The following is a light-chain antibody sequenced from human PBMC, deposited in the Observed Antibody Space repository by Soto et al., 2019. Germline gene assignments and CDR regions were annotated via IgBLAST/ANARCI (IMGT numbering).Light chain of an antibody. CDR2: DVS. V-gene: IGLV2-14*01. CDR3: SSYTSSSTYV. Sequence: ALTQPASVSGSPGQSITISCTGTSSDVGGYNYVSWYQQHPGKAPKLMIYDVSNRPSGVSNRFSGSKSGNTASLTISGLQADDEADYYCSSYTSSSTYVFGTGTKVTVL. CDR1: SSDVGGYNY. J-gene: IGLJ1*01.